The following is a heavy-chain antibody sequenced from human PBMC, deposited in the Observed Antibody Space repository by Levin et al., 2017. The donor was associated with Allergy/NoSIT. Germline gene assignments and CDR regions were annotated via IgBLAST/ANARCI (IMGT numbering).Heavy chain of an antibody. D-gene: IGHD4-23*01. V-gene: IGHV4-30-4*01. J-gene: IGHJ4*02. CDR1: GDSISNGDYF. CDR2: IYYSGTS. CDR3: ARDYGGKIDC. Sequence: LRLSCTVSGDSISNGDYFWTWVRQPPGKGLEWIGYIYYSGTSHYNPSLKSRVTISTDTSKNQFSLNLSSVTAADTAVYYCARDYGGKIDCWGQGTLVTVSS.